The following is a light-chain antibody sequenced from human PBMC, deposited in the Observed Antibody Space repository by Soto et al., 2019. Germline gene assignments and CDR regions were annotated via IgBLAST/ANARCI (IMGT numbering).Light chain of an antibody. CDR3: QKYNSAPLT. J-gene: IGKJ4*01. CDR2: AAS. V-gene: IGKV1-27*01. CDR1: QGISVY. Sequence: DIQMTQSPSSLSASLGDRVTITCRASQGISVYLAWFQQKPGKVPKLLIYAASTLQSGVPPRFGGSGSGTDFTLTISSLQPEDVATYYCQKYNSAPLTFGGGTKV.